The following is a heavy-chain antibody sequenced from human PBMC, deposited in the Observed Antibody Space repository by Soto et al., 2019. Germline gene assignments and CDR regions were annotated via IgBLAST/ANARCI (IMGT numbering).Heavy chain of an antibody. D-gene: IGHD2-15*01. V-gene: IGHV1-69*13. CDR1: GGTFSSYA. Sequence: SVKVSCKASGGTFSSYAISWVRQAPGQGLEWMGGIIPIFGTANYAQKFQGRVTITADESTSTAYMELSSLRSEDTAVYYCARGGRGTYYYYCGMDVWGQGTTVTVS. CDR2: IIPIFGTA. J-gene: IGHJ6*02. CDR3: ARGGRGTYYYYCGMDV.